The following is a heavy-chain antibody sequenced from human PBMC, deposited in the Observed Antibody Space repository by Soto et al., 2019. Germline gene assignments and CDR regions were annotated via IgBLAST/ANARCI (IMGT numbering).Heavy chain of an antibody. Sequence: GGSLRLSCAASGFICSSYDMSWVCQAQGKGLEWVSTIFVDGRTFYVDYVKGRFSISRDGAKNTVYLQMNSLTPGDTALYYCAKAPATGGGAFDIRGQGTIVTVPS. CDR2: IFVDGRT. D-gene: IGHD2-8*02. J-gene: IGHJ3*02. V-gene: IGHV3-23*01. CDR1: GFICSSYD. CDR3: AKAPATGGGAFDI.